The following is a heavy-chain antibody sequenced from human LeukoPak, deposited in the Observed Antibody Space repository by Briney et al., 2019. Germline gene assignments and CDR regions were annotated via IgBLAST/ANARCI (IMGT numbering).Heavy chain of an antibody. D-gene: IGHD5-12*01. CDR1: GFTFSRYW. Sequence: GGSLRLSCAASGFTFSRYWMHWVRQAPGKGLVWVSRINSDGSSTSYADSVKGRFTISRDNAKNTLYLQMNSLRAEDTAVYYCARVSGPNLSGYGMDVWGQGTTVTVSS. V-gene: IGHV3-74*01. CDR2: INSDGSST. CDR3: ARVSGPNLSGYGMDV. J-gene: IGHJ6*02.